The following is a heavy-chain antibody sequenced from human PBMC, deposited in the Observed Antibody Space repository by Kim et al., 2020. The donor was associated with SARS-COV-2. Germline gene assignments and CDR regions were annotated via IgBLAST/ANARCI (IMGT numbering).Heavy chain of an antibody. V-gene: IGHV7-4-1*02. CDR3: ATLWHRSVTAPYYFDY. CDR1: GYTFTSYA. CDR2: INTNTGNP. D-gene: IGHD2-21*02. Sequence: ASVKVSCKASGYTFTSYAMNWVRQAPGQGLEWMGWINTNTGNPTYAQGFTGRFVFSLDTSVSTAYLQISSLKAEDTAVYYCATLWHRSVTAPYYFDYWGQGTLVTVSS. J-gene: IGHJ4*02.